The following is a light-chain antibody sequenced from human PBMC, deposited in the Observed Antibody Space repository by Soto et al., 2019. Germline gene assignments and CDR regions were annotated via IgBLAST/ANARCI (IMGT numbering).Light chain of an antibody. CDR2: GAS. Sequence: EIVMTQSPATLSVFPGERATLSCRASQSVSSNLAWYQQKPGQAPTLLISGASARATGIPARFSGSGSGTEFTLTISRLEPEDFAIYYCQQYGGVPYTFGQGTKLEIK. CDR3: QQYGGVPYT. J-gene: IGKJ2*01. CDR1: QSVSSN. V-gene: IGKV3-15*01.